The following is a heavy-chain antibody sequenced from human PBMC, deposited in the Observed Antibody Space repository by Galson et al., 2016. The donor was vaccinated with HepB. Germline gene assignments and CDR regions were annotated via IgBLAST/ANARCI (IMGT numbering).Heavy chain of an antibody. D-gene: IGHD3-3*01. V-gene: IGHV1-69*04. Sequence: SVKVSCKASGGAFSGYSISWVRQAPGQGLEWVGRIILILGVANYAPKFRGKVTITAEKSTNTAYMELTRLTSEDTAVYYCAREARGAHYYGSSGVYGPYYFDNWGQGTLVTVSS. CDR2: IILILGVA. CDR1: GGAFSGYS. CDR3: AREARGAHYYGSSGVYGPYYFDN. J-gene: IGHJ4*02.